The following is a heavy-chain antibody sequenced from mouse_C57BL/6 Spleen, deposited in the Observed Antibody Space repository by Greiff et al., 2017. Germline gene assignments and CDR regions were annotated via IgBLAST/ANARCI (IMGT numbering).Heavy chain of an antibody. CDR1: GYTFTDYE. CDR3: TSSLDY. Sequence: VQLQQSGAELVRPGASVTLSCKASGYTFTDYEMHWVKQTPVHGLEWIGAIDPETGGTAYNQKFKGKAILTADTSSSTAYMELRSLTSEDSAVYYCTSSLDYWGQGTSVTVSS. CDR2: IDPETGGT. V-gene: IGHV1-15*01. J-gene: IGHJ4*01.